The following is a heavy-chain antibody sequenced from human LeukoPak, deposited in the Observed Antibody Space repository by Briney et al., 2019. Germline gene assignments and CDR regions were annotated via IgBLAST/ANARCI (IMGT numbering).Heavy chain of an antibody. V-gene: IGHV4-59*08. CDR2: IYYSGST. J-gene: IGHJ6*02. D-gene: IGHD1-26*01. CDR3: ATFKATSSGMDV. Sequence: SETLSLICTVSGGSISSYYWSWIRQPPGKGLEWIGYIYYSGSTNYNPSLKSRVTISVDTSKNQFSLKLSSVTAADTAVYYCATFKATSSGMDVWGQGTTVTVSS. CDR1: GGSISSYY.